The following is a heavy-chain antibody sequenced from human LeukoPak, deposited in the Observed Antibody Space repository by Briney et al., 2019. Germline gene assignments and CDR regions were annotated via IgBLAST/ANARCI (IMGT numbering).Heavy chain of an antibody. V-gene: IGHV1-2*02. CDR3: ARLRADHFDY. J-gene: IGHJ4*02. CDR2: INPNSGGT. D-gene: IGHD5-12*01. CDR1: AYTFTDYY. Sequence: GASVKASCKASAYTFTDYYIHWVRQAPGQGLEWMGWINPNSGGTNYAQKFQGRVTMTRDTSISTAYMELSRLRSDDTAVYYCARLRADHFDYWGQGTLVTVSS.